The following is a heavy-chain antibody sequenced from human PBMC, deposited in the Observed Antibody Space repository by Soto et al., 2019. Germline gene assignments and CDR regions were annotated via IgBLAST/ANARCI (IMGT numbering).Heavy chain of an antibody. CDR2: ISGSGGST. V-gene: IGHV3-23*01. Sequence: EVQLFASGGGLVQPGGSLRLSCAASGFTCSSYAMSWVPQAPGKGLEWVSAISGSGGSTYYADSVKGRFTISRDNSKNTLYLQRNSVRAEDTAGYYCAKYRSVGWLQFLADYWCKRTMVTVSS. CDR3: AKYRSVGWLQFLADY. J-gene: IGHJ4*02. D-gene: IGHD5-12*01. CDR1: GFTCSSYA.